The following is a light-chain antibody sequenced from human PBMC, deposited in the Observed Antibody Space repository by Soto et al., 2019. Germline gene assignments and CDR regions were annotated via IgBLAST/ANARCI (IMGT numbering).Light chain of an antibody. CDR2: AAS. CDR3: LQHNIYPRS. Sequence: DIQMTQSPSAMSAYVGDRVTINCRASQGISNYLAWFPQKPGKVPKRLIYAASSLQSAVPSRFSGSGSGTKFTLTIRSLQHEDFASYFCLQHNIYPRSFGKGTKVEIK. CDR1: QGISNY. J-gene: IGKJ1*01. V-gene: IGKV1-17*03.